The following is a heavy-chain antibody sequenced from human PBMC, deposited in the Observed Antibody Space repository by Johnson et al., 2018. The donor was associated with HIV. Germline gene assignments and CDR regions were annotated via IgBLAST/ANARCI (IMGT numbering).Heavy chain of an antibody. D-gene: IGHD6-6*01. J-gene: IGHJ3*02. CDR3: ARSQPEEYSSSSDAFDI. CDR2: IYSGGST. V-gene: IGHV3-66*01. Sequence: VQLVESGGGVVQPGRSLRLSCAASGFTFSNYAMHWVRQAPGKGLEWVSVIYSGGSTFYADSVKGRFTISRDNSGNTLYLQMDSLRVEDTAVYYCARSQPEEYSSSSDAFDIWGQGTMVTVSS. CDR1: GFTFSNYA.